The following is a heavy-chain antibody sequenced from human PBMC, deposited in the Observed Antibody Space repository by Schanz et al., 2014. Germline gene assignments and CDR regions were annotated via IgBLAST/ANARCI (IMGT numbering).Heavy chain of an antibody. V-gene: IGHV4-4*02. CDR3: ARGHLPHGITVAARGFDP. D-gene: IGHD6-19*01. Sequence: QVQLQESGPGLVKPSGTLSLTCAVSGGSISSSDWWSWVRQPPGKGLESIGEISHSGSANYNPSLKSRVPISVDKPRKLFALKVTTMAAADTAVYYCARGHLPHGITVAARGFDPWGQGTLVTVSS. CDR2: ISHSGSA. CDR1: GGSISSSDW. J-gene: IGHJ5*02.